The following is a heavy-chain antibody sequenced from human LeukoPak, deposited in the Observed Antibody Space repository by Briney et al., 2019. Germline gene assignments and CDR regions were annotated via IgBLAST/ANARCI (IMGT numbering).Heavy chain of an antibody. Sequence: GGSLRLSCAASGFTFSTYRMSWVRQAPGKGLEWVANIKQDGSEKHYVDSVKGRFTISRDNAKNSLYLQMSSLRAEDTAVYYCAKIPQVATYTVPNFDFWGQGTLVTVSS. V-gene: IGHV3-7*01. CDR3: AKIPQVATYTVPNFDF. J-gene: IGHJ4*02. D-gene: IGHD3-16*01. CDR1: GFTFSTYR. CDR2: IKQDGSEK.